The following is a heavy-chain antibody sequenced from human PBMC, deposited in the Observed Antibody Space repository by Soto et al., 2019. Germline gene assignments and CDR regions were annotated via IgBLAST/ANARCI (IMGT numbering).Heavy chain of an antibody. CDR1: GYSFTSYW. J-gene: IGHJ6*02. Sequence: GGSLKISCQGSGYSFTSYWIGWVRQMPGKGLEWMGIIYPGGSDTRYSPSFQRQFTISADKSISTAYLQWSSLKASDTAMDYCSIKFDSATARPPHFYGMDVWGHGTTVTVSS. CDR2: IYPGGSDT. D-gene: IGHD6-6*01. V-gene: IGHV5-51*01. CDR3: SIKFDSATARPPHFYGMDV.